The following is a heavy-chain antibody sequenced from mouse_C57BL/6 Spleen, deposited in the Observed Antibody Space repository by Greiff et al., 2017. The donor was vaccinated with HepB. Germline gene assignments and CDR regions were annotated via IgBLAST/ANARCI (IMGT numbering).Heavy chain of an antibody. CDR3: ARLGTTVGGYFDV. Sequence: QVQLQQPGAELVMPGASVKLSCKASGYTFNSYWMHWVKQRPGQGLEWIGEIDPSDGYTNYNQTFKGKSTLTADKSSSTAYMQRISLTSEDAAVYYCARLGTTVGGYFDVWGTGTTVTVSS. V-gene: IGHV1-69*01. CDR2: IDPSDGYT. J-gene: IGHJ1*03. D-gene: IGHD1-1*01. CDR1: GYTFNSYW.